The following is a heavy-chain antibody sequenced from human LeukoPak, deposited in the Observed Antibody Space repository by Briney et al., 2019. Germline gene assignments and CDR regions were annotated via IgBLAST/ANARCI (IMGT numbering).Heavy chain of an antibody. D-gene: IGHD3-22*01. CDR3: ARHEGWSYDSSGYRQGTFDY. Sequence: HSQTLSLTCAISGDSVSSNSAAWNWIRQSPSRGLEWLGRTYYRSKWYNDYAVSVKSRITINPDTSKNQFSLQLNSVTPEDTAVYYCARHEGWSYDSSGYRQGTFDYWGQGTLVTVSS. J-gene: IGHJ4*02. CDR1: GDSVSSNSAA. V-gene: IGHV6-1*01. CDR2: TYYRSKWYN.